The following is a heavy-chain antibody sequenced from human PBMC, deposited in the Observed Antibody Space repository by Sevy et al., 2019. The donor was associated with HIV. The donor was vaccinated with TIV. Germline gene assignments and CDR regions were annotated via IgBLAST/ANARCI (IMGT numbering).Heavy chain of an antibody. CDR3: ARDGGCSSTSCLLYFDA. V-gene: IGHV3-21*06. D-gene: IGHD2-2*01. Sequence: GGSLRLSCAASGFTFSDYYMNWVRQAPGKGLEWVSSISGRSSYIHYADSVRGRFTISRDNAKNPLYLQMNSLRADDTAVYFCARDGGCSSTSCLLYFDAWGQGALVTVSS. J-gene: IGHJ4*02. CDR2: ISGRSSYI. CDR1: GFTFSDYY.